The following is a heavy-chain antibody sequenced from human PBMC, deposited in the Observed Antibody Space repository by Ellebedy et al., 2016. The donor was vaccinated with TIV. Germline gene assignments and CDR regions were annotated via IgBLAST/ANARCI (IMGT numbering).Heavy chain of an antibody. V-gene: IGHV3-74*01. CDR2: IHGDGSGA. CDR1: ILSFSSSW. J-gene: IGHJ4*02. CDR3: ARDWYHTMDY. D-gene: IGHD3-3*01. Sequence: GESLKISXAAAPILSFSSSWMHWVRQAPGKGLVWVSRIHGDGSGAVYADSVKGRFTISRDNAKNTLYLQMNSLEVEDTAVYYCARDWYHTMDYWGQGTRVTVSA.